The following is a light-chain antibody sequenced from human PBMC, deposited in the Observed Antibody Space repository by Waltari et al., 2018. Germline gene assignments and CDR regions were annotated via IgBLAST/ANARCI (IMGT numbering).Light chain of an antibody. Sequence: DIQMTQSPSSVSASVGDRVTITCRASQGITTWLAWYQQKPGKAPMLLIYAASTLQSGVPSRFSGSGFGTDFTLTISSLQPEDFTTYYCQQTNSFPRTFGGGTKVEIK. CDR3: QQTNSFPRT. V-gene: IGKV1-12*01. CDR1: QGITTW. J-gene: IGKJ4*01. CDR2: AAS.